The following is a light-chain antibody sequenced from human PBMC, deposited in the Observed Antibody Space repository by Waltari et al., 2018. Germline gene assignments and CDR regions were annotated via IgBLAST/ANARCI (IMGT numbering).Light chain of an antibody. J-gene: IGLJ3*02. CDR1: SSNIGGNY. V-gene: IGLV1-47*01. CDR3: AAWDDSLSGLV. CDR2: KNN. Sequence: QSVLTQPPSASGTPGQKVTISCNGSSSNIGGNYVYWYQQLPGTAPKLLIFKNNKRPSGVPDRFSDSKSGTSASLAINGLRSEDEADYYCAAWDDSLSGLVLGGGTKVTVL.